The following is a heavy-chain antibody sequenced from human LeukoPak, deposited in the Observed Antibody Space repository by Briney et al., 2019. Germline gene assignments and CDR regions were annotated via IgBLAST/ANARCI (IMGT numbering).Heavy chain of an antibody. V-gene: IGHV3-30*04. CDR2: ISYDGSNK. Sequence: GRSLRLSCAASGFTFSSYAMHWGRQAPGEGLEGWAVISYDGSNKYYADAVKGRFTISRDNSKNTLYLQMNSLRAEDTAVYYCAIAVPLWFGELLLDYWGQGTLVTVSS. J-gene: IGHJ4*02. CDR3: AIAVPLWFGELLLDY. CDR1: GFTFSSYA. D-gene: IGHD3-10*01.